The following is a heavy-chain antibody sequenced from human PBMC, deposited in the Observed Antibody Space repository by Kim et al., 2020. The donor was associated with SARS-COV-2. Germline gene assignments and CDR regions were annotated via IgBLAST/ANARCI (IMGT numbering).Heavy chain of an antibody. CDR1: GGSISSYY. CDR3: ARAHPTNYYDSSGPHEAPPPTIDY. V-gene: IGHV4-59*01. Sequence: SETLSLTCTVSGGSISSYYWSWIRQPPGKGLEWIGYIYYSGSTNYNPSLKSRVTISVDTSKNQFSLKLSSVTAADTAVYYCARAHPTNYYDSSGPHEAPPPTIDYWGQGTLVTVSS. J-gene: IGHJ4*02. D-gene: IGHD3-22*01. CDR2: IYYSGST.